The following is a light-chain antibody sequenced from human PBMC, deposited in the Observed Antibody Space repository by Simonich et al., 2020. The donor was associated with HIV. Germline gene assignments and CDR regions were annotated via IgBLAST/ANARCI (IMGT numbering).Light chain of an antibody. CDR3: QQYYSTPPT. CDR2: WAS. V-gene: IGKV4-1*01. CDR1: QSVFYSSNNKHY. Sequence: DIVMTQSPASLAVSLGERATINCKSSQSVFYSSNNKHYLAWYQQKPGQPPKLLIYWASTRESGVPDRFSGSGSGTDFTLTISSLQAEDVAVYYCQQYYSTPPTFGGGTKVEIK. J-gene: IGKJ4*01.